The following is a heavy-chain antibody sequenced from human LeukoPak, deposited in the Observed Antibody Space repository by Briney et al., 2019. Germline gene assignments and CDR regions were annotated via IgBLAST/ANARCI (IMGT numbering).Heavy chain of an antibody. CDR1: DYTFTSYG. Sequence: ASVKVSCKASDYTFTSYGISWVRQAPGQGLEWMGRISAYNGNTNYAQKLQGRVTMTTDTSTSTAYMELRSLRSDDTAVYYCARDYEGDYYDSSGYRGFDYWGQGTLVTVSS. D-gene: IGHD3-22*01. CDR3: ARDYEGDYYDSSGYRGFDY. J-gene: IGHJ4*02. CDR2: ISAYNGNT. V-gene: IGHV1-18*01.